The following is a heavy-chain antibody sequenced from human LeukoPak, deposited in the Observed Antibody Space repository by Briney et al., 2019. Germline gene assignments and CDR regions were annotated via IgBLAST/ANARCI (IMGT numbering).Heavy chain of an antibody. D-gene: IGHD3-10*01. CDR3: ASLTGDGELSYFDY. V-gene: IGHV5-51*01. CDR2: IYPGDSDT. J-gene: IGHJ4*02. CDR1: GYRFTSYW. Sequence: GGSLKISFKGSGYRFTSYWIGWVRPVPGKGLEWMGIIYPGDSDTRYSPSFQGQVTISADKSISTAYLQWSSLKASDTAMYYCASLTGDGELSYFDYWGQGTLVTVSS.